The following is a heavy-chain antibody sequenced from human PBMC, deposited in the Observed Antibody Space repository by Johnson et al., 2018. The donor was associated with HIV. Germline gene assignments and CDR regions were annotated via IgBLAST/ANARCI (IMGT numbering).Heavy chain of an antibody. CDR3: AKDISGDPDGYDI. J-gene: IGHJ3*02. V-gene: IGHV3-43D*03. Sequence: QLVESGGVVVQPGGSLRLSCAASGFTFDDYAMHWVRQAPGKGLEWVSLISWDGGSTYYADSVRGRFTISRDNSKNSLYLQMNSLRAEDTGLYYCAKDISGDPDGYDIRGQGTRVTVSA. D-gene: IGHD4-17*01. CDR1: GFTFDDYA. CDR2: ISWDGGST.